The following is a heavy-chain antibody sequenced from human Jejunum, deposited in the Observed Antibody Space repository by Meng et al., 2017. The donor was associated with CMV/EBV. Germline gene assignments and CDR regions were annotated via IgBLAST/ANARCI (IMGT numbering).Heavy chain of an antibody. CDR1: GFTVSRNY. CDR2: IYSDGTT. V-gene: IGHV3-53*01. D-gene: IGHD6-13*01. J-gene: IGHJ4*02. Sequence: CVASGFTVSRNYMGWVRQAPGKGLEWVSIIYSDGTTYFADSVKGRFTISRDKSKNTLDLQMNSLRAEDMAVYYCAYSSSWAHFDYWGQGTLVTVSS. CDR3: AYSSSWAHFDY.